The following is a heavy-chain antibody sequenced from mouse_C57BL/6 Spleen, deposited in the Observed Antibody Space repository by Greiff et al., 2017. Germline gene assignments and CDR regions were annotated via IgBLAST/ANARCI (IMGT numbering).Heavy chain of an antibody. Sequence: EVQLQQSGPELVKPGASVKISCKASGYSFTGYYMNWVKQSPEKSLEWIGEINPSTGGTTYNQKFKAKATLTVDKSSSTAYMQLKSLTSEDSAVYYCARSGLRRFAYWGQGTLVTVSA. CDR3: ARSGLRRFAY. V-gene: IGHV1-42*01. CDR1: GYSFTGYY. CDR2: INPSTGGT. J-gene: IGHJ3*01. D-gene: IGHD2-4*01.